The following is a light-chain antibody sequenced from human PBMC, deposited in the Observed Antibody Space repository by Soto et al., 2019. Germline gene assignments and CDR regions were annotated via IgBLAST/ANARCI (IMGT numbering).Light chain of an antibody. CDR1: QSVSNNY. CDR3: QHYVNSPLT. J-gene: IGKJ1*01. CDR2: DAS. V-gene: IGKV3-20*01. Sequence: EIVLTQSPGTLSLSPGERATLSCRASQSVSNNYLAWYQQKPGQAPRLLIYDASNRATGIPARFSGSGSGTDFTLTISSLEPEDFAVYFCQHYVNSPLTFGQGTKVDI.